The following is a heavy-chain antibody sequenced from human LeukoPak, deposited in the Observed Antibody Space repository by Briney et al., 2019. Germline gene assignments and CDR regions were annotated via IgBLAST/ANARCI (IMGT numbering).Heavy chain of an antibody. D-gene: IGHD2-2*01. CDR3: EKKKAFIPSFLYYGRDV. Sequence: PGRSLRLSCAASGFTFDDYAMHWVRQAPGKGLEWVSGISWNSGSIGYADSVKGRFTISRDNAKNSLYLQMNSLRAEDTALYYCEKKKAFIPSFLYYGRDVGGKGPTVTVS. V-gene: IGHV3-9*01. CDR2: ISWNSGSI. CDR1: GFTFDDYA. J-gene: IGHJ6*04.